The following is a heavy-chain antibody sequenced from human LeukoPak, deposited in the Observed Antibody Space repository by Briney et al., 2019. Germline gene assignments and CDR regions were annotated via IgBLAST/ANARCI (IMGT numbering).Heavy chain of an antibody. CDR1: GFTFSGSA. CDR3: FTGIFDY. V-gene: IGHV3-73*01. J-gene: IGHJ4*02. Sequence: GGSLRLSCAASGFTFSGSAMHWVRQASGKGLEWVGRIRSKANSYATAYAASVKGRFTIPRDDSKNTAYLQMNSLKTEDTAVYYCFTGIFDYWGQGTLVTVSS. D-gene: IGHD6-13*01. CDR2: IRSKANSYAT.